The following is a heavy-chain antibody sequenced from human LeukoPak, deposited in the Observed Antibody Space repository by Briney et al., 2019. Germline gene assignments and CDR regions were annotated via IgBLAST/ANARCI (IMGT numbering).Heavy chain of an antibody. J-gene: IGHJ4*02. V-gene: IGHV4-59*12. CDR3: ASRIEVSKFDY. Sequence: SETLSLTCTVSGGSITIYYWSWIRQPPGRGGEWIGYIYYSGSTKYNPSLKSRVTISVDTSKNQFSLRLSSVTAADTAVYYCASRIEVSKFDYWGQGTLVTVSS. CDR2: IYYSGST. D-gene: IGHD2-21*01. CDR1: GGSITIYY.